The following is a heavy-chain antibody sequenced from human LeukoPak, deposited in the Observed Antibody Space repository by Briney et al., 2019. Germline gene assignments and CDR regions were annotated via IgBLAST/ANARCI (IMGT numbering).Heavy chain of an antibody. V-gene: IGHV3-53*01. Sequence: GGSLRLSCAASGFTVSSNYMSWVRQAPGKGLEWVSVIYSGGSTYYADSVKGRFTISRDNSKNTLYLHMNSLRAEDTAVYYCARDSSGWYFDYWGQGTLVTVSS. CDR2: IYSGGST. CDR1: GFTVSSNY. D-gene: IGHD6-19*01. CDR3: ARDSSGWYFDY. J-gene: IGHJ4*02.